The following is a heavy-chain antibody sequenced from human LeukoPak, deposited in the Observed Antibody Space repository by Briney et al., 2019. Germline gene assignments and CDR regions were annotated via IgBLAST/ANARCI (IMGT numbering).Heavy chain of an antibody. J-gene: IGHJ3*02. Sequence: PGGSLRLSCAASGFTVSDNYMTWVRQAPGKGLEWVSLISNGGNTYYEDPVKGRFTISRDISQNMLYLQMSSLRAEDTAVYYCARGGALDIWGQGTMVIVS. D-gene: IGHD4/OR15-4a*01. CDR1: GFTVSDNY. CDR3: ARGGALDI. CDR2: ISNGGNT. V-gene: IGHV3-53*01.